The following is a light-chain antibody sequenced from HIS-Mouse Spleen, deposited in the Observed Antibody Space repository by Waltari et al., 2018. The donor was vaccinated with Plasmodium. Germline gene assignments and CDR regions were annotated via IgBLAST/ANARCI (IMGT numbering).Light chain of an antibody. CDR1: QAISSY. CDR3: RQYYSFPWT. J-gene: IGKJ1*01. CDR2: AAS. Sequence: AIWMTQSPSLLSASTGDRVTISCRMRQAISSYLAWYQQKPGKAPELLIYAASTLQSGVPSWCSGSGSGTDFTLTISCLRSEDFATYYCRQYYSFPWTLGQGTKVEIK. V-gene: IGKV1D-8*02.